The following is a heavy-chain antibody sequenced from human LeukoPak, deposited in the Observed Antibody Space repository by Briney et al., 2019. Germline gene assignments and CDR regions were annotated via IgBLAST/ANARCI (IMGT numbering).Heavy chain of an antibody. CDR3: VKGRCSGGSCYLIYPPDVFDI. CDR1: GFTFSSYG. D-gene: IGHD2-15*01. V-gene: IGHV3-33*06. CDR2: IWYDGSNK. Sequence: GGSLRLSCAASGFTFSSYGMHWVRQAPGKGLEWVAVIWYDGSNKYYADSVKGRFTISRDNSKNTLYLQMNSLRAEDTAVYYCVKGRCSGGSCYLIYPPDVFDIWGQGTMVTVSS. J-gene: IGHJ3*02.